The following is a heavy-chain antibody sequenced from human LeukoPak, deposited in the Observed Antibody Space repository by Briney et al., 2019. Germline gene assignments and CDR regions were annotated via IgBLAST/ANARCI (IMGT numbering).Heavy chain of an antibody. CDR2: FDPEDGET. V-gene: IGHV1-24*01. CDR3: ATVLPLYGSGANWFDP. J-gene: IGHJ5*02. D-gene: IGHD3-10*01. CDR1: GYTLTELS. Sequence: ASVKVSCKVSGYTLTELSMHWVRQAPGKGLEWMGGFDPEDGETIYAQKFQGRVIMTEDTSTDTAYMELSSLRSEDTAVYYCATVLPLYGSGANWFDPWGQGPLVTVSS.